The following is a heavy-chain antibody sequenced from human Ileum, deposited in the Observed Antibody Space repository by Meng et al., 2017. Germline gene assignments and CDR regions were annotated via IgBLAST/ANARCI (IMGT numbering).Heavy chain of an antibody. CDR3: AHKREETTVNYFDY. V-gene: IGHV2-5*01. Sequence: QISSKESGPTLVEPNQAVALACASSGFSRSTSGVGVGWIRQPPGKALVWLALIYWNDDTRYSPSLKHRLTITNDASKNPVVLTMTYMDPVDTATYYCAHKREETTVNYFDYWGQGTLVTVSS. J-gene: IGHJ4*02. D-gene: IGHD4-17*01. CDR1: GFSRSTSGVG. CDR2: IYWNDDT.